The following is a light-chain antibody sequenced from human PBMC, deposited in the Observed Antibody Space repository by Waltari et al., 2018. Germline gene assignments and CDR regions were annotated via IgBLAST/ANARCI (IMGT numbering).Light chain of an antibody. CDR2: DVC. Sequence: AIQLTQSPSSLSASVGDRVTISCRASITVSSAFAWYQQQPGKPPKLLIYDVCNLQSGVPSRFSGSGSGTDFTLTINSLQPEDFATYYCQQFNSYPLTFGGGTKVEIK. CDR1: ITVSSA. V-gene: IGKV1-13*02. CDR3: QQFNSYPLT. J-gene: IGKJ4*01.